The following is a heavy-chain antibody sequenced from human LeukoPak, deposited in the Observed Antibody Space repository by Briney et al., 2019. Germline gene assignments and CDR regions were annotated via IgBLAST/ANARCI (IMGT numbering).Heavy chain of an antibody. J-gene: IGHJ4*02. CDR2: TSYDGSNK. D-gene: IGHD6-19*01. CDR1: GFTFSAYG. Sequence: PGGSLRLSCAASGFTFSAYGMHWVRQAPGKGLEWVAITSYDGSNKYYPDSVKGRFTISRDDSKNTLYLQMNSLRTEDTAVYYCAKELTGPNRPVAGLNYWGQGTLVTVSS. CDR3: AKELTGPNRPVAGLNY. V-gene: IGHV3-30*18.